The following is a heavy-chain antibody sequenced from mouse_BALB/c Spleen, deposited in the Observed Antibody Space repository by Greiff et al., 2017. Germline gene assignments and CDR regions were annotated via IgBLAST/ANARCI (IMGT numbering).Heavy chain of an antibody. CDR2: IYWDDDK. J-gene: IGHJ4*01. Sequence: QVQLKESGPGILQPSQTLSLTCSFSGFSLSTSGMGVSWIRQPAGKGLEWLAHIYWDDDKRYNPSLKSRLTISKDTSSNQVFLKITSVDTADTATYYCARNYDYDGYAMDYWGQGTSVTVSS. CDR3: ARNYDYDGYAMDY. V-gene: IGHV8-12*01. CDR1: GFSLSTSGMG. D-gene: IGHD2-4*01.